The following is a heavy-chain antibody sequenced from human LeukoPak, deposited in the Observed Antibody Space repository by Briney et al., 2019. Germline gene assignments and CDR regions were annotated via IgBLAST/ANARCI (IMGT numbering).Heavy chain of an antibody. V-gene: IGHV3-74*01. D-gene: IGHD6-13*01. CDR1: GFTFSSYW. J-gene: IGHJ4*02. Sequence: GGSLRLSCAASGFTFSSYWMHWVRQAPGKGLVWVSRINSDGSSTSYADSVKGRFTISRDNSKNTLYLQMNSLRAEDTAVYYCARGGPAAGRFDYWGQGTLVTVSS. CDR2: INSDGSST. CDR3: ARGGPAAGRFDY.